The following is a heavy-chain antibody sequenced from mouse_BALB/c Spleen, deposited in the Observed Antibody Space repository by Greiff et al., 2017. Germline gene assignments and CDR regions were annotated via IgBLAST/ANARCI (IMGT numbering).Heavy chain of an antibody. V-gene: IGHV1S81*02. CDR1: GYTFTSYW. D-gene: IGHD2-1*01. Sequence: QVQLQQPGAELVKPGASVKLSCKASGYTFTSYWMHWVKQRPGQGLEWIGEINPSNGRTNYNEKFKSKATLTVDESSSTAYMQLSSLTSEDSAVYYCARGGYYGRDFDYWGQGTTLTVSS. CDR3: ARGGYYGRDFDY. J-gene: IGHJ2*01. CDR2: INPSNGRT.